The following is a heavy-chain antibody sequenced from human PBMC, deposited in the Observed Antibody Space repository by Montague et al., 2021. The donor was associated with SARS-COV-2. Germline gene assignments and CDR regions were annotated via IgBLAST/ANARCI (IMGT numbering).Heavy chain of an antibody. CDR2: IYYSGST. Sequence: SETLSLTCTVSGGSISSYYWSWIRQPPGKGLEWIGYIYYSGSTNYNPSLKSRVTISVDTSKNQFSLKLSSVAAADTAVYYCARGSGWLGNAFDIWGQGTMVTVSS. CDR3: ARGSGWLGNAFDI. J-gene: IGHJ3*02. D-gene: IGHD6-19*01. CDR1: GGSISSYY. V-gene: IGHV4-59*01.